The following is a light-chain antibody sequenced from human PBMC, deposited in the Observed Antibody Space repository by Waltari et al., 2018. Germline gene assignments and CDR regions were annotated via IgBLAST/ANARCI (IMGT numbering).Light chain of an antibody. CDR1: TGVVTTQYY. V-gene: IGLV7-43*01. Sequence: VLTQEPSLTVSPGGTVTLTCDSTTGVVTTQYYPNCFQQKPVQSPRTLMYDTDKKHSWTPARFSGSLLGGKAALTLSNVQPEDEADYYCSLYYGDARWVFGGGTKLTVL. CDR3: SLYYGDARWV. J-gene: IGLJ3*02. CDR2: DTD.